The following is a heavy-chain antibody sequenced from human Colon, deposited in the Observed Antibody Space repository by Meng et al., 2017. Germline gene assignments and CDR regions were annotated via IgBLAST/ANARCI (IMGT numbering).Heavy chain of an antibody. V-gene: IGHV4-34*01. D-gene: IGHD2-2*01. J-gene: IGHJ4*02. Sequence: QVQLLQLGAGLLKPSETLSHTCAFYGGSFSGYYWSWIRQPPGKGLEWIGEINHSGSTNYNPSLKSRVTISVDTSKNQFSLKLSSVTAADTAVYYCARGWGYCSSTSCYFLDYWGQGTLVTVSS. CDR3: ARGWGYCSSTSCYFLDY. CDR1: GGSFSGYY. CDR2: INHSGST.